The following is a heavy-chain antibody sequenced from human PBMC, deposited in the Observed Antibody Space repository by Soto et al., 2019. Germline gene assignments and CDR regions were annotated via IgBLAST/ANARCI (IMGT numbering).Heavy chain of an antibody. D-gene: IGHD3-3*01. CDR3: AKADYDFWSGYYLYYYYGMDV. CDR1: GFTFSSYA. CDR2: ISGSGGST. V-gene: IGHV3-23*01. Sequence: LRLSCAASGFTFSSYAMSWVRQAPGKGLEWVSAISGSGGSTYYADSVKGRFTVSRDNSKNTLYLQMNSLRAEDTAVYYCAKADYDFWSGYYLYYYYGMDVWGQGTTVTVSS. J-gene: IGHJ6*02.